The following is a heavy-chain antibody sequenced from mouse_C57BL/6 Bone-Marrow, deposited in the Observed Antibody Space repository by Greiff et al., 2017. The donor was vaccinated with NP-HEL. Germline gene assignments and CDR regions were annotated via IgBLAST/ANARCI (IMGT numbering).Heavy chain of an antibody. CDR1: GFSLSTFGMG. D-gene: IGHD2-4*01. V-gene: IGHV8-8*01. Sequence: QVQLKESGPGILQPSQTLSLTCSFSGFSLSTFGMGVGWIRQPSGQGLEWLAHIWWDDDKYYNPALKSRLSISQDTSKNQVFLKIANVDTADTATYYCARIGDYDKGAWFAYWGQGTLVTVSA. J-gene: IGHJ3*01. CDR3: ARIGDYDKGAWFAY. CDR2: IWWDDDK.